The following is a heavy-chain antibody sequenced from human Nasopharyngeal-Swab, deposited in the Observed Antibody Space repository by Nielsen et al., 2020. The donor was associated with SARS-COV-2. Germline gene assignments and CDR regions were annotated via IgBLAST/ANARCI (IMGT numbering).Heavy chain of an antibody. CDR2: ISSSSYI. Sequence: GGPLRLSCAASGFTFSSYSMNWVRQAPGKGLEWVSSISSSSYIYYADSLKGRFTISRDNAKNSLYLQMNSLRAEDSAVYYCARQRGYTYGDAFDIWGQGTMVTVSS. V-gene: IGHV3-21*01. CDR1: GFTFSSYS. J-gene: IGHJ3*02. CDR3: ARQRGYTYGDAFDI. D-gene: IGHD5-18*01.